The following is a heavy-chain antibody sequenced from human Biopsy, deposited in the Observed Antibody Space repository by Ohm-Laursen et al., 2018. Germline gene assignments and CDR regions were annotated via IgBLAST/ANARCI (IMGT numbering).Heavy chain of an antibody. Sequence: GASVKVSCKVIGGTFSASGISWVRLAPGHGLEFVGGIIPIFQTTHYAQSFQGRVTIVADKSTSTAYMGLSSLRSDDTAIYYCATVRGLVWFGELIAWGQGTLVTVSS. J-gene: IGHJ5*02. CDR1: GGTFSASG. D-gene: IGHD3-10*01. CDR3: ATVRGLVWFGELIA. V-gene: IGHV1-69*06. CDR2: IIPIFQTT.